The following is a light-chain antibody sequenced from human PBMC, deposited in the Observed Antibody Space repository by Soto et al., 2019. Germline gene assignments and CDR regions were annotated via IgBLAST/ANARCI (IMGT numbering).Light chain of an antibody. V-gene: IGKV3-20*01. Sequence: EIVLTQSPGTLSLSPGERATLSCRASQSVSSSYLAWYQQKPGQAPRLLIFGASSRATGIPDRFSGSGSGTDFTLTIRRLEPEDFAVYYCQQYCSARLFTFGPGSKVDI. CDR3: QQYCSARLFT. J-gene: IGKJ3*01. CDR1: QSVSSSY. CDR2: GAS.